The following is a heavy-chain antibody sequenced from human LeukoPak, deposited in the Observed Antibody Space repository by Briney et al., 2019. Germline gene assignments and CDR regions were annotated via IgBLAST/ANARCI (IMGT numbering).Heavy chain of an antibody. CDR2: IKQDGSEK. D-gene: IGHD2-2*01. CDR1: GFTFSSYW. V-gene: IGHV3-7*01. Sequence: GSLRLSCAASGFTFSSYWMSWVRQAPGKGLEWVAKIKQDGSEKYYVDSVKGRFTISRDNAKNSLSLQINSLRAEDTAVYYCARDQGYCTSASCRGDAFDVWGQGSMVSVSS. J-gene: IGHJ3*01. CDR3: ARDQGYCTSASCRGDAFDV.